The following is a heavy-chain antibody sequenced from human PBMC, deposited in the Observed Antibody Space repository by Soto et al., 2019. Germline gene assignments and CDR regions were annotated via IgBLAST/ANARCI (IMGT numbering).Heavy chain of an antibody. D-gene: IGHD3-9*01. CDR2: INSDGSST. Sequence: GGSLRLSCAASGFTFSSYWMHWVRQAPGKGLVWVSRINSDGSSTSYADSVKGRFTISRDNAKNTLYLQMNSLRAEDTAVYYCAREPDYDILTGPTDYWGQGTLVTVSS. V-gene: IGHV3-74*01. CDR1: GFTFSSYW. CDR3: AREPDYDILTGPTDY. J-gene: IGHJ4*02.